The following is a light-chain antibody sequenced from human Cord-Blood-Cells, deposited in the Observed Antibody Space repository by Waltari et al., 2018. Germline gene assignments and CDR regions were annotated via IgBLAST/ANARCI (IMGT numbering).Light chain of an antibody. CDR3: SSYAGSNNYV. CDR1: SSDVGGSNY. CDR2: EVS. Sequence: QSALTQPPSASGSPGQSVPIPCTGTSSDVGGSNYVSWYQQHPGKAPKLMIYEVSKRPSGVPDRFSGSKSGNTASLTVSGLQAEDEADYYCSSYAGSNNYVFGTGTKVTVL. V-gene: IGLV2-8*01. J-gene: IGLJ1*01.